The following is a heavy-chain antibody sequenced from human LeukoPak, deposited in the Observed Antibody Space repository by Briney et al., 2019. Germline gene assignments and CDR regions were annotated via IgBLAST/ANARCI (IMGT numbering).Heavy chain of an antibody. CDR2: IERGGST. Sequence: SETLSLTCGVYGGSFSDYFWTWIRQPPGKGLEWIGEIERGGSTVYSPTLKGRVTMSLDTSKIQFSLRLTSVTAADTAVYFCARGGLAGSSWSWFDPWGQGTLVTVSS. D-gene: IGHD6-13*01. J-gene: IGHJ5*02. CDR3: ARGGLAGSSWSWFDP. V-gene: IGHV4-34*01. CDR1: GGSFSDYF.